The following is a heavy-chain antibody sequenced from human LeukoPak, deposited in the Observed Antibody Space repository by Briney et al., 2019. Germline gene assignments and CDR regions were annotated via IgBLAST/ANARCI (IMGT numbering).Heavy chain of an antibody. CDR3: ARGVRGYSYGGDAFDI. CDR2: MSYDGSNK. V-gene: IGHV3-30*03. J-gene: IGHJ3*02. D-gene: IGHD5-18*01. Sequence: PGRSLRLSCAACGFTFSSYGMHWVRQAPGKGLEWVAVMSYDGSNKYYADSVKGRFTISRDNSKNTLYLQMNSLRAEDTAVYYCARGVRGYSYGGDAFDIWGQGTMVTVSS. CDR1: GFTFSSYG.